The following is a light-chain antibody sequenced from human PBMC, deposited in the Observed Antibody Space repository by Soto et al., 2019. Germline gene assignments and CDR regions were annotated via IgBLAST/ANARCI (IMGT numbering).Light chain of an antibody. Sequence: EIVLTQSPATLSLSPGERATLSCRASQSISSYLAWYQQKPGQAPRLLIYDASNRATGIPARFSGSGSGTVFTLTISSLEPEDFAVYYCQQRSKRTFGPGIKVDIK. CDR1: QSISSY. CDR3: QQRSKRT. V-gene: IGKV3-11*01. J-gene: IGKJ3*01. CDR2: DAS.